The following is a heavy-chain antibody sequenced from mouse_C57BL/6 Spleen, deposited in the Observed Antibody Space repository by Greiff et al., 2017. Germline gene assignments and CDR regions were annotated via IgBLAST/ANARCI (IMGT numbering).Heavy chain of an antibody. CDR3: ARWGDWDPFAY. Sequence: VQLQQPGAELVRPGSSVKLSCKASGYTFTSYWMHWVKQRPIQGLEWIGNIDPSDSETHYNQKFKDKATLTVDKSSSTAYMQLSSLTSEDSAVYYCARWGDWDPFAYWGQGTLVTVSA. CDR1: GYTFTSYW. V-gene: IGHV1-52*01. J-gene: IGHJ3*01. D-gene: IGHD4-1*01. CDR2: IDPSDSET.